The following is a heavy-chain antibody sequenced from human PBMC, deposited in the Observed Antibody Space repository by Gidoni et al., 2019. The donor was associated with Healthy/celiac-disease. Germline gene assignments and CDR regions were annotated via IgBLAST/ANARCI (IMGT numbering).Heavy chain of an antibody. CDR2: ISGSGGST. V-gene: IGHV3-23*01. CDR1: GFTLSSHA. J-gene: IGHJ6*02. CDR3: AKTIVVATFYYYGMDV. D-gene: IGHD5-12*01. Sequence: EVPLLESGGGLVQPGGSLRLSCPASGFTLSSHAMSWVRQAPGKGLEWVSAISGSGGSTYYADSVKGRFTISRDNSKNTLYLQMNSLRAEDTAVYYCAKTIVVATFYYYGMDVWGQGTTVTVSS.